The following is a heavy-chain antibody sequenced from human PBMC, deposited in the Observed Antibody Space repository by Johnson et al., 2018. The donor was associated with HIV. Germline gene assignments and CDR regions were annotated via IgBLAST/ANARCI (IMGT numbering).Heavy chain of an antibody. CDR1: GFTFSSYA. CDR3: AREQYGGNSNAGDGFDI. V-gene: IGHV3-30*04. D-gene: IGHD4-23*01. J-gene: IGHJ3*02. CDR2: ISYDGSKK. Sequence: QVQLVESGGGVVQPGRSLRLSCAASGFTFSSYAMHWVRQAPGKGLEWVAVISYDGSKKYYADSVKGRFTISRDNSKNTLYLQMNSLRAEDTAVYYCAREQYGGNSNAGDGFDIWGQGTMVTVSS.